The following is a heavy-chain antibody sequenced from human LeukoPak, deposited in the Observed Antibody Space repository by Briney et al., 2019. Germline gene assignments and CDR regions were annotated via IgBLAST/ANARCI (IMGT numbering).Heavy chain of an antibody. Sequence: GGSLRLSCAASGFTFSSYGVHWVRQAPGKGLEWVAVISYDGSNKYYADSVKGRFTISRDNSKNTLYLQMNSLRAEDTAVYYCAKEFAMTYYFDYWGQGTLVTVSS. D-gene: IGHD3-10*01. V-gene: IGHV3-30*18. CDR2: ISYDGSNK. J-gene: IGHJ4*02. CDR3: AKEFAMTYYFDY. CDR1: GFTFSSYG.